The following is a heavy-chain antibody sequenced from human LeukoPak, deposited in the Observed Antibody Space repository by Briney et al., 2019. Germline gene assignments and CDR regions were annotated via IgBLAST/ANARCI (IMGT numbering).Heavy chain of an antibody. CDR2: ISYNGGNK. Sequence: PGGSLRLSCAASGFTFSSYGMHWVRQAPGKGLEWVAFISYNGGNKYYADSVKGRFTFSRDNSNNTLYLQMSSLRAEDTAVYYCAKGKPPGYSSGWYPFDYWGQGTLVTVSS. V-gene: IGHV3-30*18. D-gene: IGHD6-19*01. CDR3: AKGKPPGYSSGWYPFDY. CDR1: GFTFSSYG. J-gene: IGHJ4*02.